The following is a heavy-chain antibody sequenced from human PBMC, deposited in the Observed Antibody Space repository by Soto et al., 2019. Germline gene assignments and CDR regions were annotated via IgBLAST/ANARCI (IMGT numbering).Heavy chain of an antibody. Sequence: SVKVSCKASGDTFSSYAISWVRQAPGQGLEWMGRIIPILGIANYAQKFQGRVTITADKSTSTAYMELSSLRSEDTAVYYCARLWLNWFDPWGQGTLVTVSS. D-gene: IGHD3-9*01. CDR2: IIPILGIA. CDR1: GDTFSSYA. J-gene: IGHJ5*02. CDR3: ARLWLNWFDP. V-gene: IGHV1-69*04.